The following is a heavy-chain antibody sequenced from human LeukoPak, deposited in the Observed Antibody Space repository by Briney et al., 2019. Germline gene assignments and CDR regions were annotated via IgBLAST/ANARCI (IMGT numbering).Heavy chain of an antibody. D-gene: IGHD4-17*01. CDR2: IYSGGST. J-gene: IGHJ6*02. CDR3: ARAEGVYGDYPAGYYGMDV. V-gene: IGHV3-66*01. Sequence: PGGSLRLSCAASGFTVSSNYMSWVRQAPGKGLEWVSVIYSGGSTYYADSVKGRFTISRDNSKNTLYLQMNSLRAEDTAVYYCARAEGVYGDYPAGYYGMDVWGQGTTVTVSS. CDR1: GFTVSSNY.